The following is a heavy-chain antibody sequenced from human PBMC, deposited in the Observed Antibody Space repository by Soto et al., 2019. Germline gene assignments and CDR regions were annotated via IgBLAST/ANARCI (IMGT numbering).Heavy chain of an antibody. CDR1: GYTFTSYA. D-gene: IGHD2-15*01. J-gene: IGHJ4*02. Sequence: ASVNVSCKASGYTFTSYAMHWVRQAPGQRPEWMGWINAGNGNTKYSQKFQGRVTMTRDTSISTAYMELSRLRSDDTAVYYCARYHERAAGLDYWGQGTLVTVSS. CDR3: ARYHERAAGLDY. V-gene: IGHV1-3*01. CDR2: INAGNGNT.